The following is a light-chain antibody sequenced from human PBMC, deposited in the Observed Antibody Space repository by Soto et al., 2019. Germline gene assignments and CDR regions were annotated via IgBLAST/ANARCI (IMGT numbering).Light chain of an antibody. CDR3: SSYTTTTALYV. V-gene: IGLV2-14*03. CDR2: DVS. Sequence: QSVLTQPASVSGSPGQSITISCTESSSGGGEYKYASWYQQHPGTAPKLIIYDVSNRPSGVSNRFSGSKSGSTASLTISGLRAEDEADYYCSSYTTTTALYVFGAGTKLTVL. CDR1: SSGGGEYKY. J-gene: IGLJ1*01.